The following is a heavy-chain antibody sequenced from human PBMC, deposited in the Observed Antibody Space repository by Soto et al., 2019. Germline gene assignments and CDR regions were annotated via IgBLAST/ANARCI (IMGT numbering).Heavy chain of an antibody. D-gene: IGHD5-12*01. Sequence: GASVKVSCKASGGTFSSYAISWVRQAPGQGLEWMGGIIPIFGTANYAQKFQGRVTITADESTSTAYMELSSLRSEDTAVYYCARDFSGYDTEWFDPWGQGTLVTVSS. CDR2: IIPIFGTA. V-gene: IGHV1-69*13. CDR3: ARDFSGYDTEWFDP. CDR1: GGTFSSYA. J-gene: IGHJ5*02.